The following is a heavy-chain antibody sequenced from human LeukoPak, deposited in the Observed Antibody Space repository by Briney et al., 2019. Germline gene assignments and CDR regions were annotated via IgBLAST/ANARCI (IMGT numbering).Heavy chain of an antibody. CDR3: ARDCFYGSTSCYFSDAFDI. CDR1: GGSISSYY. J-gene: IGHJ3*02. D-gene: IGHD2-2*01. V-gene: IGHV4-59*01. Sequence: SETLSLTCTVSGGSISSYYWSWIRQPPGKGLEWIGYIYYSGSANYNPSLKSRVTISVDTSKNQFSLKLSSVTAADTAVYYCARDCFYGSTSCYFSDAFDIWGQGTMVTVSS. CDR2: IYYSGSA.